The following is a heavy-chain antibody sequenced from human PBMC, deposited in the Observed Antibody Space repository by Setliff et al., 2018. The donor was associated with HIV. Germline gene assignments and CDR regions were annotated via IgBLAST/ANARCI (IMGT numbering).Heavy chain of an antibody. CDR1: EFTFSNYW. CDR3: ARIYVDDSTGYRPTYSFDV. D-gene: IGHD3-22*01. CDR2: IKTDGSET. V-gene: IGHV3-7*03. Sequence: GGSLRLSCAAFEFTFSNYWMGWVRQAPGMGLEWVANIKTDGSETYYVESLKGRFTISRDNAKNSLFLEMHSLRVEDTAVYYCARIYVDDSTGYRPTYSFDVWGQGTMVTVSS. J-gene: IGHJ3*01.